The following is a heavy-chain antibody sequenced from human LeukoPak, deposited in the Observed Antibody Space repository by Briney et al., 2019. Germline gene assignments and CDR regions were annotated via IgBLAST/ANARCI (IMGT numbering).Heavy chain of an antibody. CDR1: GGTFSSYA. CDR3: ARDVGATQNAFDI. CDR2: IIPIFGTA. D-gene: IGHD1-26*01. V-gene: IGHV1-69*13. J-gene: IGHJ3*02. Sequence: VASVKVSCKASGGTFSSYAISWVRQAPGQGLEWMGGIIPIFGTANYAQKFQGRVTITADESTSTAYMELSSLRSEDTAVYYCARDVGATQNAFDIWGQGTMVTVSS.